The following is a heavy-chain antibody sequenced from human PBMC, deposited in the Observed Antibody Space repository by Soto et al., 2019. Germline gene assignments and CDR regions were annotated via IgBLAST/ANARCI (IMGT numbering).Heavy chain of an antibody. D-gene: IGHD3-22*01. CDR2: INAGNGNT. V-gene: IGHV1-18*01. J-gene: IGHJ4*02. CDR3: ARDLNSSGYYYRTLGY. Sequence: ASVKVSCKASGYTFTSYGISWVRQAPGQRLEWMGWINAGNGNTKYSQKFQGRVTITRDTSASTAYMELRSLRSDDTAVYYCARDLNSSGYYYRTLGYWGQGTLVTVSS. CDR1: GYTFTSYG.